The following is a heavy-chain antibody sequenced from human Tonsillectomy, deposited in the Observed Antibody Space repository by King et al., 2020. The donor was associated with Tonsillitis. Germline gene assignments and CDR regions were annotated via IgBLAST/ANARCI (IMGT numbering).Heavy chain of an antibody. CDR3: ARDTVNYYAMDV. CDR1: GFTFSSYG. D-gene: IGHD4-11*01. CDR2: IWYDGNNK. Sequence: VQLVESGGGVVQPGRSLRLSCAASGFTFSSYGMHWVRQAPGKGLEWVAVIWYDGNNKYYADSVKGRFIISRDNSKNTLYVQMNSLRAEDTALYYCARDTVNYYAMDVWGQGTTVTVSS. J-gene: IGHJ6*02. V-gene: IGHV3-33*01.